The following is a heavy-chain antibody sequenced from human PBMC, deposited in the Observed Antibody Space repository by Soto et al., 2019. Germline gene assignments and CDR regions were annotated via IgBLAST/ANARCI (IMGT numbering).Heavy chain of an antibody. CDR3: ARAVNYYGSGSFYWWFDP. D-gene: IGHD3-10*01. J-gene: IGHJ5*02. CDR2: IYATGTT. V-gene: IGHV4-4*07. CDR1: GASISGYY. Sequence: PSETLSLTCTVSGASISGYYWSWIRKSAGKGLEWIGRIYATGTTDYNPSLKSRVMMSVDTSKNQFSLKLSSVSAADTAVYYCARAVNYYGSGSFYWWFDPWGQGTLVTVSS.